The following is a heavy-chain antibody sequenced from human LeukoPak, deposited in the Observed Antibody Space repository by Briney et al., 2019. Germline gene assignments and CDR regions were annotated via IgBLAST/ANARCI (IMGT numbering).Heavy chain of an antibody. CDR3: ARSSRELGGYAPWELMPPFDY. CDR2: IYSGGSP. J-gene: IGHJ4*02. D-gene: IGHD1-7*01. Sequence: GGSLRLSCAAYEFSVGSNYITWVRQAQGKGLEWVSLIYSGGSPYYADSVKGRFTISRDNSKNTLYLQMNSLRAENTAVYYCARSSRELGGYAPWELMPPFDYWGQGTLVTVSS. CDR1: EFSVGSNY. V-gene: IGHV3-66*01.